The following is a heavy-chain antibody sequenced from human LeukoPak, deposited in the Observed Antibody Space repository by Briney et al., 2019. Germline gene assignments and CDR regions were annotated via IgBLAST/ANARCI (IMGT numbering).Heavy chain of an antibody. J-gene: IGHJ4*02. CDR2: ISSSGSTI. CDR1: GFTFSDYY. D-gene: IGHD3-22*01. V-gene: IGHV3-11*04. Sequence: GGSLRLSCAASGFTFSDYYMSWIRQAPGKGLEWVSYISSSGSTIYYPDSVKGRFTISRDNAKNSLYLQMNSLRAEDTAVYYCAKGYSSYYYPSSGYQGWGQGTLVTVSS. CDR3: AKGYSSYYYPSSGYQG.